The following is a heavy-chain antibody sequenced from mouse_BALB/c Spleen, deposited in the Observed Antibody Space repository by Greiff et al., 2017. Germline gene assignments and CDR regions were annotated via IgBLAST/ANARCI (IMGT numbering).Heavy chain of an antibody. J-gene: IGHJ2*01. CDR1: GYTFTSYY. Sequence: QVQLQQSGAELVKPGASVKLSCKASGYTFTSYYMYWVKQRPGQGLEWIGEINPSNGGTNFNEKFKGKATLTVDKSSSTAYMQLSSLTSEDSAVYYCTRRGYDSLPDYWGQGTTLTVSS. V-gene: IGHV1S81*02. CDR3: TRRGYDSLPDY. D-gene: IGHD2-14*01. CDR2: INPSNGGT.